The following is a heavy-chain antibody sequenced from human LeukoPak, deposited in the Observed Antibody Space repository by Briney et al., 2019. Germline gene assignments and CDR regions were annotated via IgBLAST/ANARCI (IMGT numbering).Heavy chain of an antibody. CDR3: ARGGTQLTTAFDY. CDR1: GFTFSSYS. CDR2: ISSSSSYI. Sequence: GGSLRLSCAASGFTFSSYSMDWVRQAPGKGLEWVSSISSSSSYIYYADSVKGRFTISRDNAKNSLYLQMNSLRAEDTAVYYCARGGTQLTTAFDYWGQRTLVTVSS. V-gene: IGHV3-21*01. J-gene: IGHJ4*02. D-gene: IGHD4-17*01.